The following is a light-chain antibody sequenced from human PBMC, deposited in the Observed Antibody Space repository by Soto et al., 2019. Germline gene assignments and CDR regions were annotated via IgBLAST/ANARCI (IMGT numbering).Light chain of an antibody. V-gene: IGLV1-40*01. Sequence: QSVLTQPPSVSGAPGQRVTISCTGSNSNIGAGFDVNWYQHLPGTAPKLLIYGDTIRPSGVPDRFSGSKSATSASLAIAGLQVEDGGDYYCQSYDSSLSGPVVFGGGTKLTV. CDR3: QSYDSSLSGPVV. J-gene: IGLJ2*01. CDR1: NSNIGAGFD. CDR2: GDT.